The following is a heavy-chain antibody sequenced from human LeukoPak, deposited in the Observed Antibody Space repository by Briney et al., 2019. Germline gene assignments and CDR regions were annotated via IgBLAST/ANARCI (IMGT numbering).Heavy chain of an antibody. V-gene: IGHV3-30*02. J-gene: IGHJ2*01. D-gene: IGHD3-3*01. Sequence: PGGSLRLSCAASGLTFSSYGMHWVRQAPGKGLEWVAFIRYDGSTKFYVDSVKGRFTISRDNSKNTLFLQMNSLKTEDTALYYCTGYDFWSGFRSGDLWGRGTLVTVSS. CDR1: GLTFSSYG. CDR2: IRYDGSTK. CDR3: TGYDFWSGFRSGDL.